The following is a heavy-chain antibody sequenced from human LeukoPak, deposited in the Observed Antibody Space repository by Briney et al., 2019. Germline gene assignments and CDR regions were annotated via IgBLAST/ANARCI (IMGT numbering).Heavy chain of an antibody. D-gene: IGHD2-2*01. CDR3: ARDPVPAAIEEYNWFDP. V-gene: IGHV1-2*02. CDR1: GYTFTGYY. J-gene: IGHJ5*02. Sequence: ASVKVSCKASGYTFTGYYMHWVRQAPGQGLEWMGWINPNSGGTNYAQKVQGRVTMTRDTSISTAYMELSRLRSDDTAVYYCARDPVPAAIEEYNWFDPWGQGTLVTVSS. CDR2: INPNSGGT.